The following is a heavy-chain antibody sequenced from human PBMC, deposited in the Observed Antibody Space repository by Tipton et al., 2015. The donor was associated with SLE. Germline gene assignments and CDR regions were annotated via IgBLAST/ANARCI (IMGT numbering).Heavy chain of an antibody. Sequence: GLVKPSETLSLTCAVYGGPFSDYYWSWIRQPPGKGLEWIGYIYYSGSTNYNPSLKSRVTISVDTSKNQFSLKLSSVTAADTAVYYCARDGDAAAGFDYWGQGTLVTVSS. CDR3: ARDGDAAAGFDY. CDR1: GGPFSDYY. D-gene: IGHD6-13*01. V-gene: IGHV4-59*01. J-gene: IGHJ4*02. CDR2: IYYSGST.